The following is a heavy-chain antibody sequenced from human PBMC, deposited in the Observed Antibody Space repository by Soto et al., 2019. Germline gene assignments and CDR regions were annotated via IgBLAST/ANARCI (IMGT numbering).Heavy chain of an antibody. CDR1: GYTFTSYD. Sequence: QVPLVQSGAEVKKPGASVKVSCKASGYTFTSYDINWVRQATGQGLEWMGWMNPNSGNTGYAQKFQGRVTMTRNTSISTAYMELSSLRSEDTAVYYCARVSSGRSCSGGSCSDACDIWGQGTMVTVSS. CDR2: MNPNSGNT. V-gene: IGHV1-8*01. J-gene: IGHJ3*02. D-gene: IGHD2-15*01. CDR3: ARVSSGRSCSGGSCSDACDI.